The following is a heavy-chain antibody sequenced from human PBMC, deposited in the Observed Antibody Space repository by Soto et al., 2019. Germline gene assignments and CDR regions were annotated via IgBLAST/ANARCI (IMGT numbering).Heavy chain of an antibody. V-gene: IGHV4-34*01. Sequence: SETLSLTCAVYGGSFSGYYWSWIRQPPGKGLEWIGEINHSGSTNYNPSIKSRVTISVDTSKNQFSLKLSSVTAADTAVFYCARLIRYCTKGVCYNYYYYMDVWGKGTTVTVSS. CDR1: GGSFSGYY. CDR2: INHSGST. CDR3: ARLIRYCTKGVCYNYYYYMDV. D-gene: IGHD2-8*01. J-gene: IGHJ6*03.